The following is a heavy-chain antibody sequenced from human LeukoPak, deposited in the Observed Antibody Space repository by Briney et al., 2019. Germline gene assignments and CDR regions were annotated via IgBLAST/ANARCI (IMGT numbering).Heavy chain of an antibody. V-gene: IGHV3-20*04. CDR3: ARDYDYGDYPGY. J-gene: IGHJ4*02. D-gene: IGHD4-17*01. CDR1: GFMFHDYG. CDR2: INWNGGRT. Sequence: GGSLRLSCAASGFMFHDYGMSWVRQAPGRGLEWVSGINWNGGRTGYADSVKGRFTISRDNAKNSLYLQMNSLRAEDTALYYCARDYDYGDYPGYWGQGTLVTVSS.